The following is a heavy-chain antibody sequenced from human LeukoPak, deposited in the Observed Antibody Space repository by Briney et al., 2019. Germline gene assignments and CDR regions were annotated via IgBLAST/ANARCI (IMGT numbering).Heavy chain of an antibody. J-gene: IGHJ6*03. V-gene: IGHV4-61*02. Sequence: SETLSLTCTVSGGSISSANSYWNWIRQPAGKGLEWIGRIYTSGSSNYNPSLKSRVTISVGTSKNQFSLRLSSVTAADTAVYYCARASGYSGYDLGAYYYFYMDVWGKGTTVTVSS. D-gene: IGHD5-12*01. CDR3: ARASGYSGYDLGAYYYFYMDV. CDR1: GGSISSANSY. CDR2: IYTSGSS.